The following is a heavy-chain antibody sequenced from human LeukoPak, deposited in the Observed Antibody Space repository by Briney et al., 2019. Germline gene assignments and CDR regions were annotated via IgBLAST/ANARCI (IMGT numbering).Heavy chain of an antibody. J-gene: IGHJ6*03. V-gene: IGHV3-7*01. D-gene: IGHD3-10*01. CDR1: GFIFSSYW. Sequence: PGGSLRLSCAICGFIFSSYWMSWVGQAPGKGLEWVANIKQDGSGKYYVDSVKGRFTISRDNAKNSLYLQMNSLRAEDTAVYYCLRVERRGIYYYYYMDVWGKGTTVSVSS. CDR2: IKQDGSGK. CDR3: LRVERRGIYYYYYMDV.